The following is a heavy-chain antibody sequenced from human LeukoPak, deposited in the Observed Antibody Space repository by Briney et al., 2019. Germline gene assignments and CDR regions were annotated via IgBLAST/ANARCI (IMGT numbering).Heavy chain of an antibody. CDR2: IRSKAHSYAT. D-gene: IGHD1-26*01. CDR3: TSTRGETSGSFLKLDY. J-gene: IGHJ4*02. V-gene: IGHV3-73*01. Sequence: GGSLRLSCAASGFTFSDSAMHWVRQASGKGLEWVGRIRSKAHSYATAYAASVKGRFTISRDDSKNTAYLQMNSLKTEDTAVYYCTSTRGETSGSFLKLDYWGQGTLVTVSS. CDR1: GFTFSDSA.